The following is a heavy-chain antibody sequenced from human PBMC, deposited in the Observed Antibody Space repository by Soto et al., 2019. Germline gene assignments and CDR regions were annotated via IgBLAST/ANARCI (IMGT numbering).Heavy chain of an antibody. V-gene: IGHV3-74*01. J-gene: IGHJ6*02. CDR1: GFTFSSYW. D-gene: IGHD6-13*01. CDR2: INSDGSST. Sequence: GGSLRLSCAASGFTFSSYWMHWVRQAPGKGLVWVSRINSDGSSTSYADSVKGRFTISRDNAKNTLYLQMNSLRAEDTAVYYCAREGSSSWYPQYYYYYYGMDVWGQGTTVTVSS. CDR3: AREGSSSWYPQYYYYYYGMDV.